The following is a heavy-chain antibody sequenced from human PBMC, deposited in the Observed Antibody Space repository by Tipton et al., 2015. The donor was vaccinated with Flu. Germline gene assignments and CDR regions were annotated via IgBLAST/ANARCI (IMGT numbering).Heavy chain of an antibody. D-gene: IGHD5-18*01. Sequence: TLSLTCTVSGGSISSYYWSWIRQPPGKGLEWIGYIYYSGSTNYNPTYKSRVTISLDTSRNQFSLKLSSVTAADTAVYYCARGYAGWFDPWGQGTLVTVSS. CDR2: IYYSGST. J-gene: IGHJ5*02. V-gene: IGHV4-59*01. CDR3: ARGYAGWFDP. CDR1: GGSISSYY.